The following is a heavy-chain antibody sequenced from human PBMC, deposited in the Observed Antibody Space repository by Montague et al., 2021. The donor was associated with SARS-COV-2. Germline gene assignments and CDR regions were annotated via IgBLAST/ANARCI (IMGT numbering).Heavy chain of an antibody. D-gene: IGHD5-24*01. CDR1: GGSFSSYY. CDR2: IYYSGGT. Sequence: SETLSLTCTVSGGSFSSYYWSWIRQPPGKGLEWIGYIYYSGGTNYNPSLKSRVTISVDTSKNQFSLKLSSVTAADTAVYYCARVFPRWLQFDPYFDYWGQGTLVTVSS. CDR3: ARVFPRWLQFDPYFDY. J-gene: IGHJ4*02. V-gene: IGHV4-59*01.